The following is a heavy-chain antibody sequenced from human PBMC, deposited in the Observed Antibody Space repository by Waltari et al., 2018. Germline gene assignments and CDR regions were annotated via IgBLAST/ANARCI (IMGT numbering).Heavy chain of an antibody. Sequence: EVQLVESGGGLVEPGGSLRLSCAGSGFIFSTAWMHWARQAPGKGLEWVGRIKSRITCGKTEYGAPVKGRFTISRDDSKDTVYLQMNSLKTEDTGVYYCGDFTAFDYWGQGSLVIVSS. V-gene: IGHV3-15*01. D-gene: IGHD2-8*02. CDR3: GDFTAFDY. CDR2: IKSRITCGKT. CDR1: GFIFSTAW. J-gene: IGHJ4*02.